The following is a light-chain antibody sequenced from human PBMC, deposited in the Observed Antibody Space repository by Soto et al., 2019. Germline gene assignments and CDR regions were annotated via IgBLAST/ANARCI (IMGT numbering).Light chain of an antibody. CDR2: DVS. CDR3: NSYTSSFTLDYV. CDR1: SSDVGGYNY. V-gene: IGLV2-14*01. J-gene: IGLJ1*01. Sequence: QSALTQPASVSGSPGQSITISCTGTSSDVGGYNYVSWYQQHPDKAPKLMIYDVSNRPSGVSNRFSGSKSGNTASLTISGLQAEDEADYYCNSYTSSFTLDYVFGTGPKLTVL.